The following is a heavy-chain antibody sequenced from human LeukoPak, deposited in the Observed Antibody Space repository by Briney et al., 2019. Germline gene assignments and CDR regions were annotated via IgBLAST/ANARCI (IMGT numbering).Heavy chain of an antibody. CDR3: AKATYYYDRVDY. V-gene: IGHV3-23*01. CDR2: ISGSGGST. J-gene: IGHJ4*02. CDR1: GGTFSSYA. D-gene: IGHD3-22*01. Sequence: ASVKVSCKASGGTFSSYAISWVRQAPGKGLEWVSAISGSGGSTYYADSVKGRFTISRDNSKNTLYLQMNSLRAEDTAVYYCAKATYYYDRVDYWGQGTLVTVSS.